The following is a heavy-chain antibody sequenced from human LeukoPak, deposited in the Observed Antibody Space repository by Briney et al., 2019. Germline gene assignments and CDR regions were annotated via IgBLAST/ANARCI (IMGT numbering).Heavy chain of an antibody. J-gene: IGHJ3*01. CDR3: ARVSDYGDYDV. D-gene: IGHD4-17*01. CDR1: GYTFTTYY. Sequence: ASVKVSCKASGYTFTTYYIHWVRQAPGQGLEWMGIINPSGGSTFYAQKFQGRVAMTRDTSTSTVYMELSSLTSEDTAVYYCARVSDYGDYDVWGQGTMVTVSS. V-gene: IGHV1-46*01. CDR2: INPSGGST.